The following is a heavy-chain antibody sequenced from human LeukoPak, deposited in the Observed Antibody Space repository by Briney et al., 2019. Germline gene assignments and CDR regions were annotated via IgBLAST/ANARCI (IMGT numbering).Heavy chain of an antibody. V-gene: IGHV4-39*01. Sequence: SETLSLTCTVSGGSISSSSYYWGWIRQPPGKGLEWIGSIYYSGSTYYNPSLKSRVTISVDTSKNQFSLKLSSVTAADTAVYYCARHQSSSGYTNFDYWGQGTLVTVFS. CDR3: ARHQSSSGYTNFDY. J-gene: IGHJ4*01. D-gene: IGHD3-22*01. CDR1: GGSISSSSYY. CDR2: IYYSGST.